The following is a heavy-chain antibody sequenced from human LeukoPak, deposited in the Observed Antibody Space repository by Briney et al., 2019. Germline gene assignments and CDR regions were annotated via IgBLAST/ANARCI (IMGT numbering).Heavy chain of an antibody. CDR3: ARDSLVGTPGYFDY. Sequence: GGSLRLSCAASGFTVSSNYMSWVRQAPGEGLEWVSVIYSGGSTYYADSVKGRFTIPRDNSKNTLYLQMNSLRAEDTAVYYCARDSLVGTPGYFDYWGQGTLVTVSS. CDR2: IYSGGST. CDR1: GFTVSSNY. J-gene: IGHJ4*02. V-gene: IGHV3-53*01. D-gene: IGHD1/OR15-1a*01.